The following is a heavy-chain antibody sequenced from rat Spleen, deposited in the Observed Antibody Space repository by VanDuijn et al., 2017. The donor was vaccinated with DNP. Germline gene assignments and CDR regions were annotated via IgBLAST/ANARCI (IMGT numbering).Heavy chain of an antibody. D-gene: IGHD1-1*01. V-gene: IGHV5S11*01. CDR3: TRSVVTYFDY. CDR1: GFTFSDYN. J-gene: IGHJ2*01. CDR2: IGTGGDNT. Sequence: EVQLVESGGGLVQPGRSLKLSCAASGFTFSDYNLAWVRQAPKKGLEWVATIGTGGDNTYYRDSVKGRFTISRDDAKRTLYLQMDSLRSEETATYYCTRSVVTYFDYWGQGVMVTVSA.